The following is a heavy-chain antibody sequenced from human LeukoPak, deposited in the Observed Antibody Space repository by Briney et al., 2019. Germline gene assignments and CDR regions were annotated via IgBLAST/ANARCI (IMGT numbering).Heavy chain of an antibody. V-gene: IGHV1-69*05. CDR1: GGTFSSYA. CDR3: AIDVRVTVGIDAFDI. CDR2: IIPIFGTA. Sequence: SVKVSCKASGGTFSSYAISWVRQAPGQGLEWMGGIIPIFGTANYAQKFQGRVTITTDESTSTAYMELSSLRSEDTAVYYCAIDVRVTVGIDAFDIWGQGTMVTVSS. J-gene: IGHJ3*02. D-gene: IGHD3-10*02.